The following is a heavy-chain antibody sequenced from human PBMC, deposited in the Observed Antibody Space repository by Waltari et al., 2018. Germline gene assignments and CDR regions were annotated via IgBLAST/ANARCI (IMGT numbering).Heavy chain of an antibody. D-gene: IGHD1-26*01. CDR2: IWYDGSNK. Sequence: QVQLVESGGGVVQPGRSLRLSCAASGFPFRSYGMPWVRQAPGKGLEWVAVIWYDGSNKYYADSVKGRFTISRDNSKNTLYLQMNSLRAEDTAVYYCARDFGSLDYWGQGTLVTVSS. CDR3: ARDFGSLDY. V-gene: IGHV3-33*01. J-gene: IGHJ4*02. CDR1: GFPFRSYG.